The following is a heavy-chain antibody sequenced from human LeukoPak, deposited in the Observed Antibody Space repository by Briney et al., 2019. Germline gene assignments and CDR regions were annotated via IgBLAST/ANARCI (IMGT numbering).Heavy chain of an antibody. Sequence: SETLSLTCAVYGGSFSGYYWSWIRQPPGKGLEWIGEINHSGSTNYNPSLKSRVTISVDTSKNQFSLKLSSVTAADTAVYYCASRRYSGYGSGDYWGQGTLVTVSS. CDR2: INHSGST. CDR1: GGSFSGYY. CDR3: ASRRYSGYGSGDY. D-gene: IGHD5-12*01. J-gene: IGHJ4*02. V-gene: IGHV4-34*01.